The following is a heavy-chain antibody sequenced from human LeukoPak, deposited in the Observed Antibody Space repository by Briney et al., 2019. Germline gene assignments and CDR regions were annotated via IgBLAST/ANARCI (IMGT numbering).Heavy chain of an antibody. D-gene: IGHD2-2*01. Sequence: GGSLRLSCAASGFTFSSYGMHWVHQAPGKGLEWVAVIWYDGSNKYYADSVKGRFTISRDNSKNTLYLQMNSLRAEDTAVYYCARGVVVVPAAPKNYYYYMDVWGKGTTVTVSS. CDR1: GFTFSSYG. J-gene: IGHJ6*03. V-gene: IGHV3-33*01. CDR2: IWYDGSNK. CDR3: ARGVVVVPAAPKNYYYYMDV.